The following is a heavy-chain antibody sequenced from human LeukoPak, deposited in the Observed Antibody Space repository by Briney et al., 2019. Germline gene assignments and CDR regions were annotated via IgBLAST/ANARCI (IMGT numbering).Heavy chain of an antibody. Sequence: ASAKVSCKASGYTFTGYYMHWVRQAPGQGLEWMGRINPNSGGTNYAQKFQGRVTMTRDTSISTAYMELSRLRSDDTAVYYCARASITYYYGSGSYYNVYPDYWGPGTLVIVSS. CDR2: INPNSGGT. CDR1: GYTFTGYY. J-gene: IGHJ4*02. V-gene: IGHV1-2*06. D-gene: IGHD3-10*01. CDR3: ARASITYYYGSGSYYNVYPDY.